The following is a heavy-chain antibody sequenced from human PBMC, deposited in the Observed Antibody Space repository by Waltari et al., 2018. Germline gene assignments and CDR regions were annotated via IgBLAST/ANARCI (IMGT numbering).Heavy chain of an antibody. D-gene: IGHD2-8*02. Sequence: EVQLVESGGGLVQPGGSLRLSCAASGFTFSSYSMNWVRQAPGKGLEWVSYISSSSSTIYYADSVKGRFTISRDNAKNSLYLQMNSLRAEDTAVYYCASSVYCTGGVCYARTPYYYGMDVWGQGTTVTVSS. CDR1: GFTFSSYS. CDR3: ASSVYCTGGVCYARTPYYYGMDV. J-gene: IGHJ6*02. CDR2: ISSSSSTI. V-gene: IGHV3-48*01.